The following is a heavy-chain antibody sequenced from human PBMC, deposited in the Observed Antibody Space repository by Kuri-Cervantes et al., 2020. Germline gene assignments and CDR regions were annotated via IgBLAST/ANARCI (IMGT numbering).Heavy chain of an antibody. CDR1: GFTFSSYG. J-gene: IGHJ4*02. D-gene: IGHD1-26*01. V-gene: IGHV3-74*01. Sequence: GESLKISCAASGFTFSSYGMHWVRQAPGKGLEWVSHINYAGDTTFYADSVRGRFTISRDNAKNTLYLQMNSLRAEDSALYYCARRSVGVVPYYFDYWGQGVLVTVSS. CDR2: INYAGDTT. CDR3: ARRSVGVVPYYFDY.